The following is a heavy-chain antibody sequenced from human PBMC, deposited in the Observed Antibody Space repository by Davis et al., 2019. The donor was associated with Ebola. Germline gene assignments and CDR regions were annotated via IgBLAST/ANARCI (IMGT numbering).Heavy chain of an antibody. Sequence: MPSETLSLTCTVSAGSISSSSYYWGWIRQPPGKGLEWIGSIYYSGSTYYNPSLKSRVTISVDTSKNQFSLKLSSVTAADTAVYYCARHWAGYSSSWFFFDYWGQGTLVTVSS. CDR2: IYYSGST. CDR1: AGSISSSSYY. D-gene: IGHD6-13*01. V-gene: IGHV4-39*01. J-gene: IGHJ4*02. CDR3: ARHWAGYSSSWFFFDY.